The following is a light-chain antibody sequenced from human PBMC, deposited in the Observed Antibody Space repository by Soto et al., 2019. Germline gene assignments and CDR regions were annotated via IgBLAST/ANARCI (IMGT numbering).Light chain of an antibody. Sequence: QTPNTLSVSPGAGATLSCRASQGIGYTLAWYQHKPGQTPRLLIYGTSTRATGVPARFSGSGSGPEFTLTISSLQAEDVAIYYCQPYNSRPLTFGGGA. CDR1: QGIGYT. J-gene: IGKJ4*01. CDR3: QPYNSRPLT. V-gene: IGKV3-15*01. CDR2: GTS.